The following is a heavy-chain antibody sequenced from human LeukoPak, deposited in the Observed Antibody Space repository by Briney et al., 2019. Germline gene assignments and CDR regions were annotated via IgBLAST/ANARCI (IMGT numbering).Heavy chain of an antibody. Sequence: GGSLRLSCAASGFTFNDYSMNWVRQAPGKGLEWVSYISSTSSSIHYADSVKGRFTISRDNAKNSLYLQMNSLRAEDTAVYYCARVYGDYEYYFDYWGQGTLVTVSS. D-gene: IGHD4-17*01. CDR2: ISSTSSSI. J-gene: IGHJ4*02. CDR1: GFTFNDYS. CDR3: ARVYGDYEYYFDY. V-gene: IGHV3-48*04.